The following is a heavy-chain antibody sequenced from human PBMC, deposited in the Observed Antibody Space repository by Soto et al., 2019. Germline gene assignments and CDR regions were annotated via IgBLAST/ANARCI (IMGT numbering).Heavy chain of an antibody. D-gene: IGHD1-1*01. V-gene: IGHV1-24*01. CDR3: ATSGSLQSQEDAFAI. CDR1: GYTLTELS. J-gene: IGHJ3*02. CDR2: FDPEDGET. Sequence: ASVKVSCKVSGYTLTELSMHWVRQAPGKGLEWMGGFDPEDGETIYAQKFQGRVTMTEDTSTDTAYMELSSLRSEDTAVYYCATSGSLQSQEDAFAIWGQGTMVTVSS.